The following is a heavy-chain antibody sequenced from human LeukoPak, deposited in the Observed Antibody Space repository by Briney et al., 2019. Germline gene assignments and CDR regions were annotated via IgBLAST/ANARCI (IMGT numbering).Heavy chain of an antibody. CDR1: GFTFSSYG. J-gene: IGHJ6*02. CDR3: AKTWITFGIYGMDV. D-gene: IGHD3-16*01. V-gene: IGHV3-30*18. CDR2: ISYDGSNK. Sequence: GGSLRLSCAASGFTFSSYGMHWVRQAPGKGLEWVAVISYDGSNKYYADSVKGRFTISRDNSKNTLYLQMNSLRAEDTAVYYCAKTWITFGIYGMDVWGQGTTVTVSS.